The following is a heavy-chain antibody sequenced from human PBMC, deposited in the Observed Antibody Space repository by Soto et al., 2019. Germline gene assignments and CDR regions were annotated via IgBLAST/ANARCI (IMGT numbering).Heavy chain of an antibody. D-gene: IGHD3-9*01. CDR3: ASGGTSDMLTTYYTYIYFGVDV. CDR1: GGSVNSGSHF. V-gene: IGHV4-61*01. J-gene: IGHJ6*02. CDR2: INHRGST. Sequence: PSETLSLTCTVSGGSVNSGSHFWSWIRQPPGRGLEWIGYINHRGSTNYNPSLKSRVTISSDPSKNQFSLRLTSVTAADTAVYYCASGGTSDMLTTYYTYIYFGVDVWGQGTTVTVSS.